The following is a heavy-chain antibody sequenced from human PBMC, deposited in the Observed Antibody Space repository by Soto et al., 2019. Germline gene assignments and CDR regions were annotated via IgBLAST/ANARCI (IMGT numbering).Heavy chain of an antibody. Sequence: QVQLVESGGGVVQPGRSLRLSCAASGFTFSSYGMHWVRQAPGKGLEWVAVIWYDGSNKYYADSVKGRFTISRDNSKNTLYLQMNSLRDEDTAVYYCAREGLVGAEPDSWGQGTLVTVSS. CDR2: IWYDGSNK. J-gene: IGHJ4*02. CDR1: GFTFSSYG. D-gene: IGHD1-26*01. CDR3: AREGLVGAEPDS. V-gene: IGHV3-33*01.